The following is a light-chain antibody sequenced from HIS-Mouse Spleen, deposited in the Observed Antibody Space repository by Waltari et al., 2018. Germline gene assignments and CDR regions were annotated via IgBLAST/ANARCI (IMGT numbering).Light chain of an antibody. V-gene: IGLV2-23*01. Sequence: QSALTQPASVSGSPGQSITISCTGTSSDVGSYNLVSWYQQHPGKAPKPMIYEGSKRPAVVSNRFSGSKSGTTASLTIAGLQAEDEADYYCCSYAGSSTWVFGGGTKLTVL. CDR1: SSDVGSYNL. CDR3: CSYAGSSTWV. CDR2: EGS. J-gene: IGLJ3*02.